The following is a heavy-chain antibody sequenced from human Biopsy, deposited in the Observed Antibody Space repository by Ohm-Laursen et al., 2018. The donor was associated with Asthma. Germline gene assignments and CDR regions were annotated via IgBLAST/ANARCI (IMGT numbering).Heavy chain of an antibody. D-gene: IGHD6-19*01. Sequence: SVKVSCKSPGGTSSNFAIGWVRQTPGQGLEWLGGIMTVFGTTNYAQKFQGRVPITADESTSTAYMEVTRLRSEDMAMYYCARCQVGYSSGWSLLLKKIYYSGMDVWGQGTAVTVSS. CDR2: IMTVFGTT. CDR3: ARCQVGYSSGWSLLLKKIYYSGMDV. V-gene: IGHV1-69*13. CDR1: GGTSSNFA. J-gene: IGHJ6*02.